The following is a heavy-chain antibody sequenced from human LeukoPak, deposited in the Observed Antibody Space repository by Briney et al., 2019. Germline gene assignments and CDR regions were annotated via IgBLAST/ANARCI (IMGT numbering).Heavy chain of an antibody. V-gene: IGHV3-9*01. Sequence: GGSLRLSCAASGFTFDDYAMHWVRQAPGKGLEWVAGISWSSGNIGYADSVRGRFTISRDNAKNSLYLQINSLRAEDTALYYCAKDISSYVRHMDVWGQGTTVTVSS. CDR3: AKDISSYVRHMDV. CDR1: GFTFDDYA. J-gene: IGHJ6*02. CDR2: ISWSSGNI. D-gene: IGHD6-6*01.